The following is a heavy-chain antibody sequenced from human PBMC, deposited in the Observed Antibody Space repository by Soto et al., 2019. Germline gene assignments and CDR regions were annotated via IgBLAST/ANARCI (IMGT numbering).Heavy chain of an antibody. CDR1: SGSFSGYY. D-gene: IGHD6-6*01. V-gene: IGHV4-34*01. J-gene: IGHJ4*02. Sequence: SETLSLTCSIYSGSFSGYYWSWIRQPPGKGLEWIGEISQSGNTNYSPSLKSRVSISIDTSKKQFSLNLASVSAADTAVYYCARAPKVSGSSQTRPDFWGQGTLVTVS. CDR2: ISQSGNT. CDR3: ARAPKVSGSSQTRPDF.